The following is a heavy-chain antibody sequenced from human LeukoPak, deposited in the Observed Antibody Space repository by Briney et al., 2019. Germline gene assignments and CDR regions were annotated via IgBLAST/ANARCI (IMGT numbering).Heavy chain of an antibody. Sequence: SETLSLTCTVSGGSISSTDYYWGWIRQPPGRGLEWIGSIYYSGITYYNPSLRSRVTISVDTSKNQFSLKLSSATAADTAVYFCARRAINSVMFDYWGQGTLVTVSS. D-gene: IGHD3-16*01. CDR2: IYYSGIT. CDR3: ARRAINSVMFDY. CDR1: GGSISSTDYY. J-gene: IGHJ4*02. V-gene: IGHV4-39*07.